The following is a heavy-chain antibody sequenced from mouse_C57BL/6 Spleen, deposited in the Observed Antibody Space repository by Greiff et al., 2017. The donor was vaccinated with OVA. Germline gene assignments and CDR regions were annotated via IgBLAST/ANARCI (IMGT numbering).Heavy chain of an antibody. CDR2: IDPSDSST. J-gene: IGHJ3*01. CDR1: GYTFTSYW. Sequence: QVQLQQPGAELVKPGASVKLSCKASGYTFTSYWMQWVKQRPGQGLEWIGEIDPSDSSTNYNQKFKGKATLTVDTSSSTAYMQLSSLTSEDSAVYYCARKGKKLDSSGYSFAYWGQGTLVTVSA. CDR3: ARKGKKLDSSGYSFAY. D-gene: IGHD3-2*02. V-gene: IGHV1-50*01.